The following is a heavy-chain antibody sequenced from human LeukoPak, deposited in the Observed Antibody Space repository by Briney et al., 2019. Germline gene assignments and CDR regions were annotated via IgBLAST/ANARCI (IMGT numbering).Heavy chain of an antibody. CDR3: ARDRYCSGGSCYNDFDY. CDR1: GYTFTGYY. Sequence: PSVKLSCKASGYTFTGYYMHWVRQAPGQGLEWMGWINPNSGGTNYAQKFQGRVTMTRDTSISAAYMELSRLRSDDTAVNYCARDRYCSGGSCYNDFDYWGQGTLVTVSS. J-gene: IGHJ4*02. D-gene: IGHD2-15*01. CDR2: INPNSGGT. V-gene: IGHV1-2*02.